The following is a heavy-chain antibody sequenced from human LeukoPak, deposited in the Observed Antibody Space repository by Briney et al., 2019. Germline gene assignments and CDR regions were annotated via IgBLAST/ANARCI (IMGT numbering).Heavy chain of an antibody. J-gene: IGHJ4*02. CDR2: INHSGST. V-gene: IGHV4-34*01. CDR3: ARGAYGSGSRYFDY. CDR1: GGSFSGYY. D-gene: IGHD3-10*01. Sequence: SETLSLTCAVYGGSFSGYYWSWIRQPPGKGLEWIGEINHSGSTNYNPSLKSRVTISVDTSKNQFSLNLNSVTAADTAVYYCARGAYGSGSRYFDYWGQGTLVTVSS.